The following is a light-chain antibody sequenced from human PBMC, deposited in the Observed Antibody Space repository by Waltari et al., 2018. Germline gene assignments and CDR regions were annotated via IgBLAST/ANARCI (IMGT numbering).Light chain of an antibody. Sequence: QSALTQPASVSGSPAQSITISCTGTSSDDGTYNYVSWYQQHPGKAPKLMIYDVSNRPSGVSNRFSGSKSGNTASLTISGLQAEDEADYYCCSYTSSSTYVLFGGGTKLTVL. CDR2: DVS. V-gene: IGLV2-14*03. CDR3: CSYTSSSTYVL. CDR1: SSDDGTYNY. J-gene: IGLJ2*01.